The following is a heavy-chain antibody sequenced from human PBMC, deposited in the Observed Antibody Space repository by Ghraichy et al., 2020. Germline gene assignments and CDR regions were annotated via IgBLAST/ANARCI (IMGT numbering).Heavy chain of an antibody. CDR1: GFTFSSYA. Sequence: GESLNISCAASGFTFSSYAMTWVRQTPGKGLEWVSSIGSSGGNTYHADSVKGRFTISRDNSKNTLYLQMNSLRVEDAAVYYCAKAWGYCSGGPCPPYNWFDPWGQGTLVTVSP. J-gene: IGHJ5*02. D-gene: IGHD2-15*01. V-gene: IGHV3-23*01. CDR2: IGSSGGNT. CDR3: AKAWGYCSGGPCPPYNWFDP.